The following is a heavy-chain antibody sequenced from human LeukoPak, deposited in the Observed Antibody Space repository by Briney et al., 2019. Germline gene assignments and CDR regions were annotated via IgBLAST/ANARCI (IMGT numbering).Heavy chain of an antibody. CDR3: ARDYVAV. J-gene: IGHJ4*02. D-gene: IGHD3-16*01. CDR1: GFTFSSYP. CDR2: MSGSGGST. Sequence: GGSLRLSCAASGFTFSSYPMSRVCQAPGKGLEWVSAMSGSGGSTFYADSVKGRFTISRDNAKNSLYLQMNSLRAEDTAVYYCARDYVAVGGQGTLVTVSS. V-gene: IGHV3-23*01.